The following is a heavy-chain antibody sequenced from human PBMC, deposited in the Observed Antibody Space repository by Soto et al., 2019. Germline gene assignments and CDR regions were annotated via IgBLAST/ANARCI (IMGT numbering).Heavy chain of an antibody. D-gene: IGHD3-16*01. CDR1: GYSFSDYG. V-gene: IGHV1-18*04. Sequence: ASVTVSCKASGYSFSDYGINWVRQAPGQGPQWMGWISPYNGEAKYEQNFQDRVTMTTETSTNTAYMEVRSLTSDDTAVYYCARASDPAHSFGINTWLDPWGKGTLGTVYS. CDR2: ISPYNGEA. CDR3: ARASDPAHSFGINTWLDP. J-gene: IGHJ5*02.